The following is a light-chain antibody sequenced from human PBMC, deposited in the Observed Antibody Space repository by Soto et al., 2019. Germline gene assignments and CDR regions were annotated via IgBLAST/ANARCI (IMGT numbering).Light chain of an antibody. V-gene: IGLV1-40*01. Sequence: QSALTQPPSVSGAPGQRVTISCTGSSSNIGAGYDVHWYQQLPGTAPKLLIYGNSNRPSGVPDRFSGSKSGTSASLAITGLQAEDEADYYCQSYDSSLSGYVFGTATNLTVL. CDR1: SSNIGAGYD. CDR3: QSYDSSLSGYV. CDR2: GNS. J-gene: IGLJ1*01.